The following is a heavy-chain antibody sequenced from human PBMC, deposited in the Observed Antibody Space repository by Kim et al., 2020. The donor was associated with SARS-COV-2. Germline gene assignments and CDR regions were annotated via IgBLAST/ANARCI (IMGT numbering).Heavy chain of an antibody. CDR1: GLTFSSYS. D-gene: IGHD3-9*01. V-gene: IGHV3-48*04. CDR3: ATDKDWSFDY. Sequence: GGSLRLSCAASGLTFSSYSMNWVRQAPGKGLEWISYIGPYSRIISYSGSVKGRFTISRDNAKNSLYLQMNSLRAEDTALYYCATDKDWSFDYWGQGILVTVSS. J-gene: IGHJ4*02. CDR2: IGPYSRII.